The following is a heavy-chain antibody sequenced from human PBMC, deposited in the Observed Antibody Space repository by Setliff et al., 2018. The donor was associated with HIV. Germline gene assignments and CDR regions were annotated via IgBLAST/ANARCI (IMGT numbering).Heavy chain of an antibody. CDR3: ARDKGPPPVVHLDY. V-gene: IGHV3-11*01. CDR2: ISPSGSTL. J-gene: IGHJ4*02. D-gene: IGHD3-10*02. CDR1: GFEFSDYY. Sequence: GGSLRLSCAASGFEFSDYYMSWIRQAPGKGLEWVSYISPSGSTLYYADSVKGRFTISRDNAKNSLYLQMNSLRAEDTAMYYCARDKGPPPVVHLDYWGQGTLVTVSS.